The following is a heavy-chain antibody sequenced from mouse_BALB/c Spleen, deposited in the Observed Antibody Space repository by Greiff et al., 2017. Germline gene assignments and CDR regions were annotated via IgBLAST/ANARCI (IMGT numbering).Heavy chain of an antibody. J-gene: IGHJ2*01. V-gene: IGHV1S137*01. Sequence: VQLQQSGAELVRPGVSVKISCKGSGYTFTDYAMHWVKQSHAKSLEWIGVISTYYGDASYNQKFKGKATMTVDKSSSTAYMELARLTSEDSAIYYCARGDGYSDYWGQGTTLTVSS. CDR3: ARGDGYSDY. D-gene: IGHD2-3*01. CDR1: GYTFTDYA. CDR2: ISTYYGDA.